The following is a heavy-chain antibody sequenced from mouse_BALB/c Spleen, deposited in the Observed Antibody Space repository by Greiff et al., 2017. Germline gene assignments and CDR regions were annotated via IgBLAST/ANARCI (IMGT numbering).Heavy chain of an antibody. CDR3: AGYDGYYGYAMDY. CDR1: GYTFTSYV. D-gene: IGHD2-3*01. CDR2: INPYNDGT. V-gene: IGHV1-14*01. Sequence: EVQLQQSGPELVKPGASVKMSCTASGYTFTSYVMHWVKQKPGQGLEWIGYINPYNDGTKYNEKFKGKATLTSDKSSSTAYMELSSLTSEDSAVYYCAGYDGYYGYAMDYWGQGTSVTVSS. J-gene: IGHJ4*01.